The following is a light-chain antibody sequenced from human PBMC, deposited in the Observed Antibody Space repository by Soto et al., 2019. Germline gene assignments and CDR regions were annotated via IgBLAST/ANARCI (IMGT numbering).Light chain of an antibody. CDR3: QQYKDWFSIT. V-gene: IGKV3D-15*01. Sequence: EIVWTQSPGTLSLSPGERATLSCRTSQTVTANQLAWYQQKPGQAHRLLIYGVSTRAAGIPDRFSGSVSGTEFTLTISSLQSEDFGVYYGQQYKDWFSITFGQGTRLEIK. J-gene: IGKJ5*01. CDR1: QTVTAN. CDR2: GVS.